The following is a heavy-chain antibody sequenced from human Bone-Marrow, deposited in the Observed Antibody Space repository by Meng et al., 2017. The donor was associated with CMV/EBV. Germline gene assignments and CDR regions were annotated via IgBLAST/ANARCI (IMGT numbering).Heavy chain of an antibody. Sequence: GYYWSWIRQPPGKGLEWIGEINHSGSTNYNPSLKSRVTISVDTSKNQFSLKLSSVTAADTAVYYCARGLWVVYSYGWDYYYYGMDVWGQGTTVTVSS. CDR2: INHSGST. D-gene: IGHD5-18*01. J-gene: IGHJ6*02. V-gene: IGHV4-34*01. CDR3: ARGLWVVYSYGWDYYYYGMDV. CDR1: GYY.